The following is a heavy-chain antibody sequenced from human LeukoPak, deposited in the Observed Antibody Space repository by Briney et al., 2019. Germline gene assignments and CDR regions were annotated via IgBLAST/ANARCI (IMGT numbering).Heavy chain of an antibody. CDR1: CGSFSGYY. D-gene: IGHD3-22*01. CDR2: IFYSGST. V-gene: IGHV4-34*12. Sequence: SETLSLTCAVYCGSFSGYYWSWIRQPPGKALEWIGNIFYSGSTYYSPSLKSRVTISLDTSRNQFSLKLNSVTAADTAVYYCAKSNGYGLIDIWGQGTMVTVSS. CDR3: AKSNGYGLIDI. J-gene: IGHJ3*02.